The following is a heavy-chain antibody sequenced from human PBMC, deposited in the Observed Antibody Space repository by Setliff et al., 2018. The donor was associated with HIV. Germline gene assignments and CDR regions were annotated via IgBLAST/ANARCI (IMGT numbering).Heavy chain of an antibody. Sequence: PSETLSLTCTVSGGSISSYYWSWIRQPPGKGLEWIGYIYTSGSTNYNPSLKSRVTISVDTSKNQFSLKLSSVTAADTAVYYCARRSPGGGYYMDVWGKGTTVTVSS. CDR3: ARRSPGGGYYMDV. V-gene: IGHV4-4*09. J-gene: IGHJ6*03. CDR2: IYTSGST. CDR1: GGSISSYY. D-gene: IGHD3-16*01.